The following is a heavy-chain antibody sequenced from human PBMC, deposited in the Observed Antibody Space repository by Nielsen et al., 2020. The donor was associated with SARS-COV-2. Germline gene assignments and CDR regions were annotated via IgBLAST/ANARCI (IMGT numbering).Heavy chain of an antibody. Sequence: GGSLRLSCAASGFTFDSYVMTWVRQAPGKGLEWVSHISGSGGTTQYADSVKGRFTISRDNSKNTLYLKMNRLRVEDTAVYYCAKDGDSSSWSNYYYNGMDVWGQGTTVTVSS. CDR2: ISGSGGTT. V-gene: IGHV3-23*01. CDR3: AKDGDSSSWSNYYYNGMDV. D-gene: IGHD6-13*01. CDR1: GFTFDSYV. J-gene: IGHJ6*02.